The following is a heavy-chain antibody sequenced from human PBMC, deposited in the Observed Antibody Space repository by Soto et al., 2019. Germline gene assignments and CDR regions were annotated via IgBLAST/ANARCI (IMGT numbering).Heavy chain of an antibody. CDR2: SRNKAKSYTT. D-gene: IGHD1-26*01. Sequence: EEQLVESGGGLVQPGGSLTLSCAASGFSFSDYYMEWVRQAPGKGLEWVARSRNKAKSYTTDYAASVKGRFTISRDLSKNSLYLEMNKLKTEDTAVYYCSKVEGGWGQGTLVSVSS. CDR1: GFSFSDYY. CDR3: SKVEGG. J-gene: IGHJ4*02. V-gene: IGHV3-72*01.